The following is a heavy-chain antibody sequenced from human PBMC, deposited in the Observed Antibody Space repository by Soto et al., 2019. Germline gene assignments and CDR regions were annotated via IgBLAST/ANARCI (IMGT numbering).Heavy chain of an antibody. D-gene: IGHD3-10*01. CDR3: ALEPYYYGSGSDNWFDP. Sequence: QVQLVQSGAEVKKPGSSVKVSCKASGGTFSSYTISWVRQAPGQGLEWMGRIIPILGIANYAQKFQGRVTNTADKTPNTAYKDLSSLKTEDTAVDYCALEPYYYGSGSDNWFDPWGQGTLVTVSS. CDR2: IIPILGIA. CDR1: GGTFSSYT. J-gene: IGHJ5*02. V-gene: IGHV1-69*02.